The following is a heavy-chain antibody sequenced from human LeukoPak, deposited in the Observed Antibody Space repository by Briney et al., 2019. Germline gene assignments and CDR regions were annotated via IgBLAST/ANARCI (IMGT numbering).Heavy chain of an antibody. CDR3: ARAVLVQINRRGGNSFYHYYMDV. CDR1: GYDFSKFG. CDR2: VSAYNGNT. J-gene: IGHJ6*03. D-gene: IGHD6-13*01. V-gene: IGHV1-18*01. Sequence: GASVKVSCMTSGYDFSKFGLTWVRQAPGQGLEWMGWVSAYNGNTNYAQKVQGRVTMTTDTSTSTAYMELRSLRPDDTGIYFCARAVLVQINRRGGNSFYHYYMDVWGIGTTVTVSS.